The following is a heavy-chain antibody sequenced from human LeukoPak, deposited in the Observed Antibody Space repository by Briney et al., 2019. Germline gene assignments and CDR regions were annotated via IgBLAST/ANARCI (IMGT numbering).Heavy chain of an antibody. Sequence: SETLSLTCTVSGGSISSYYWSWIRQPAGKGLEWIGRIYTSGSTNYNPSLKSRVTMSVDTSKNQFSLKLSSVTAADTAVYYWARGQVVNDAFDIWGQGTMVTVSS. D-gene: IGHD2-2*01. CDR2: IYTSGST. CDR3: ARGQVVNDAFDI. J-gene: IGHJ3*02. CDR1: GGSISSYY. V-gene: IGHV4-4*07.